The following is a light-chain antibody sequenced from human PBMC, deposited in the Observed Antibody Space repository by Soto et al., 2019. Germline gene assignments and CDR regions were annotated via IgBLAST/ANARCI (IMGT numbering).Light chain of an antibody. V-gene: IGKV3-20*01. CDR1: QSVSSSY. Sequence: EIVLTQSPGTLSLSPGERATLSCRASQSVSSSYLAWYQQKPGQAPRLLIYGASSRATGIPDRFSGSGSGTDFTLTISRLEPEDVAVYYCQQYGSSPYTFGQATKLEIK. J-gene: IGKJ2*01. CDR3: QQYGSSPYT. CDR2: GAS.